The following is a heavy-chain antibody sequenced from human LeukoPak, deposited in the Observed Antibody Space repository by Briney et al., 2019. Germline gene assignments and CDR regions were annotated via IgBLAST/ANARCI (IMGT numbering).Heavy chain of an antibody. D-gene: IGHD4-17*01. V-gene: IGHV1-18*01. CDR1: GYTFTIYG. CDR2: ISAYNGNT. J-gene: IGHJ5*02. CDR3: ARAGDYGDYYWFDP. Sequence: ASVNVSCKASGYTFTIYGISWVRQAPGQGLEWMGWISAYNGNTNYAQKLQGRVTMTTDTSTSTAYMELRSLRSDDTAVYYCARAGDYGDYYWFDPWGQGTLVTVSS.